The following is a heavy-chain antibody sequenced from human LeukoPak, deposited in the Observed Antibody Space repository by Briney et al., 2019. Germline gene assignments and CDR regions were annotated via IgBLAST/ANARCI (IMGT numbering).Heavy chain of an antibody. CDR3: ARDHVYGGADY. CDR2: TSGDGITT. D-gene: IGHD5/OR15-5a*01. V-gene: IGHV3-43*02. Sequence: GGSLRLSCAASGFTFNNYAIHWVRQAPGKGLEWVSLTSGDGITTYFADSVKGRFTISRDNSKSSLFLQMNSLRTEDTALYYCARDHVYGGADYWGQGTLVTVSS. CDR1: GFTFNNYA. J-gene: IGHJ4*02.